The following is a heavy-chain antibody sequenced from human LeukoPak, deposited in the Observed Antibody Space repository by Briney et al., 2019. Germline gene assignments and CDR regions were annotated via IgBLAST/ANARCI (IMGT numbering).Heavy chain of an antibody. D-gene: IGHD2-2*01. Sequence: GGSLRLSCAASGFTFSTYGMHWVRQAPGKGLEWVALICYDGSNKYSTDSVRGRFTISRDNSKNTLYLQMNSLRAEDTAVYYCARGKYCSSTSCIGDYFDPWGQGTLVTVSS. V-gene: IGHV3-33*01. J-gene: IGHJ5*02. CDR1: GFTFSTYG. CDR3: ARGKYCSSTSCIGDYFDP. CDR2: ICYDGSNK.